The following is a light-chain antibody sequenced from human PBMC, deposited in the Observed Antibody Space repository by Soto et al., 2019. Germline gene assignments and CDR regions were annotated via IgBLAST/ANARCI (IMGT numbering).Light chain of an antibody. CDR2: DVS. J-gene: IGLJ2*01. Sequence: QSVLTQPASVSGSPGQSSTISCTGTSSDVGGYDYVSWYQHHPGKAPKLMIYDVSNRPSGVSDRFSGSKSGNTASLTISGLQAEDEADYYCSSYTGSCTLVVFGGGTKLTVL. CDR3: SSYTGSCTLVV. V-gene: IGLV2-14*03. CDR1: SSDVGGYDY.